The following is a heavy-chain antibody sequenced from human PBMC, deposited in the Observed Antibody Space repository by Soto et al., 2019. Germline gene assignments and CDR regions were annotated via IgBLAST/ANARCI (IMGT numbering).Heavy chain of an antibody. CDR1: GGTFSSYT. V-gene: IGHV1-69*02. CDR2: IIPILGIA. CDR3: ARTRDGYNKGSYFDY. J-gene: IGHJ4*02. Sequence: GASVKVSCKASGGTFSSYTISWVRQAPGQGLEWMGRIIPILGIANYAQKFQGRVTITADKSTSTAYMELSSLRSEDTAVYYCARTRDGYNKGSYFDYWGQGTLVTVSS. D-gene: IGHD5-12*01.